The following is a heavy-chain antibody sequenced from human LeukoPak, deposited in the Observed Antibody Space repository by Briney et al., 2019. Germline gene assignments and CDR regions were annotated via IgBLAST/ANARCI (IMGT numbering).Heavy chain of an antibody. D-gene: IGHD1-26*01. Sequence: SVKVSCKASGGTSSSYAISWVRQAPGQGLKWMGRIIPILGIANYAQKFQGRVTITADKSTSTAYMELSSLRSEDTAVYYCASGSYGGNAFDIWGQGTMVIVSS. CDR1: GGTSSSYA. CDR3: ASGSYGGNAFDI. V-gene: IGHV1-69*04. J-gene: IGHJ3*02. CDR2: IIPILGIA.